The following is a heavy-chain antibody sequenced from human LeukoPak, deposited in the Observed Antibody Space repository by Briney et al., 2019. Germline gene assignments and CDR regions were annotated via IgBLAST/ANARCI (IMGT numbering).Heavy chain of an antibody. D-gene: IGHD2-2*01. CDR3: AKRYCSSTTCYDDRGAFDY. V-gene: IGHV4-38-2*02. J-gene: IGHJ4*02. CDR2: IYHSGST. CDR1: GYSTSRGNY. Sequence: SETLSLTCTVSGYSTSRGNYWDWIRQPPGKGLEWIGSIYHSGSTYYNPSLKSRVTISVDMSKNQFSLKLSSVTAADTAMYYCAKRYCSSTTCYDDRGAFDYWGQGTLVTVSS.